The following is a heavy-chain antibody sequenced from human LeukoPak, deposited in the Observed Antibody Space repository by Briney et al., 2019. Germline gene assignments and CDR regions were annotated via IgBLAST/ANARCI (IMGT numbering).Heavy chain of an antibody. Sequence: ASVKVSCKASGYTFTSYDINWVRQAPGQGLEWMGWMNPNSGNTGYAQKFQGRVTITRNTSISTAYMELSSLRSDDTAVYYCARDHEGEQQLVSDAFDIWGQGTMVTVSS. D-gene: IGHD6-13*01. J-gene: IGHJ3*02. CDR3: ARDHEGEQQLVSDAFDI. CDR1: GYTFTSYD. CDR2: MNPNSGNT. V-gene: IGHV1-8*01.